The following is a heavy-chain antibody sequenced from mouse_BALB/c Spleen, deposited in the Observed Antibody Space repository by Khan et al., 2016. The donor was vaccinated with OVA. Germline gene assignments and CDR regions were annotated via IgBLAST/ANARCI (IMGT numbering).Heavy chain of an antibody. CDR2: ISPNSDGS. CDR1: GYTFTSYV. J-gene: IGHJ3*01. D-gene: IGHD1-1*01. V-gene: IGHV1S136*01. Sequence: VQLQQSGPELVKPGASVTMSCKASGYTFTSYVMHWVKQKPRQGLEWIGYISPNSDGSKYNEKFRGKATLTYDKSSSTAYMELSSLTSEDSAFYSCLRSRVCDGRAYEGFAYWGQGTLVTVSA. CDR3: LRSRVCDGRAYEGFAY.